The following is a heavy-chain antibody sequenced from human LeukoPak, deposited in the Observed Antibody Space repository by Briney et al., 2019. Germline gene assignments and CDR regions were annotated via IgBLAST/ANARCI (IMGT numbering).Heavy chain of an antibody. CDR1: GASINNNF. V-gene: IGHV4-59*08. Sequence: SETLSLTCTVSGASINNNFWTWIRQPPGKGLEWIGYIYSSGSANYNPSLKSRVIISGDTSKNQISLNLTSVTAAGTALYFCARHRDYYDSWGHGTLVTVSS. J-gene: IGHJ4*01. CDR2: IYSSGSA. CDR3: ARHRDYYDS. D-gene: IGHD3-22*01.